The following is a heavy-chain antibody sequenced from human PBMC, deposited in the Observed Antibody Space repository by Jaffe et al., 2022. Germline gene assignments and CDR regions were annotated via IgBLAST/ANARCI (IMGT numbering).Heavy chain of an antibody. D-gene: IGHD3-16*01. CDR1: GFTFSSYE. V-gene: IGHV3-48*03. J-gene: IGHJ4*02. CDR2: ISSSGSTI. CDR3: ARPPVRGKLIFDY. Sequence: EVQLVESGGGLVQPGGSLRLSCAASGFTFSSYEMNWVRQAPGKGLEWVSYISSSGSTIYYADSVKGRFTISRDNAKNSLYLQMNSLRAEDTAVYYCARPPVRGKLIFDYWGQGTLVTVSS.